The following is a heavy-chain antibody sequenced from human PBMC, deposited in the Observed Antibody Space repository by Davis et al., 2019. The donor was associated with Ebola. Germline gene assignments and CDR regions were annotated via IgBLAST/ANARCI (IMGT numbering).Heavy chain of an antibody. Sequence: PGGSLRLSCAASGFMFNNYWMHWVRQAPGKGLVWVSRIGPDGRATNYADSVWGRFTISRDNAKRSLFLHMTGLRAEDTALYYCARDPGVGTASSGTSFWGQGTLVTVSS. J-gene: IGHJ1*01. CDR1: GFMFNNYW. V-gene: IGHV3-74*01. D-gene: IGHD3-22*01. CDR3: ARDPGVGTASSGTSF. CDR2: IGPDGRAT.